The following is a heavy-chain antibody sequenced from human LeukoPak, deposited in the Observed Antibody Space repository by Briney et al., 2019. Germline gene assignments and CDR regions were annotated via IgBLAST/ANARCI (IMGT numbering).Heavy chain of an antibody. V-gene: IGHV4-61*02. D-gene: IGHD3-3*01. CDR3: ARMYYDFWSGYRHYFDY. CDR2: IHTRGST. Sequence: PSQTLSLTCTVSGGSISSGSYYWSWIRQPAGKGLEWIGPIHTRGSTNYNPSLKSRVTISVDTSKSQFSLKLSSVTAADTAVYYCARMYYDFWSGYRHYFDYWGQGTLVTVSS. CDR1: GGSISSGSYY. J-gene: IGHJ4*02.